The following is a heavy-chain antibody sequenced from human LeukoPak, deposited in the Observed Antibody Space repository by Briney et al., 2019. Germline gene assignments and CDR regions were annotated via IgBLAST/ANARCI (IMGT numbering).Heavy chain of an antibody. J-gene: IGHJ4*02. CDR2: ITTYNGNT. Sequence: GASVKVSCKTSGYTFTSYPLTWVRQAPGQGLEWMGWITTYNGNTNYAQKLQGGVTITTDTSTSTAYMDLRGLRPDDTAVYFCARGYDYGDYVGDFDYWGQGTLVTVSS. V-gene: IGHV1-18*01. CDR3: ARGYDYGDYVGDFDY. D-gene: IGHD4-17*01. CDR1: GYTFTSYP.